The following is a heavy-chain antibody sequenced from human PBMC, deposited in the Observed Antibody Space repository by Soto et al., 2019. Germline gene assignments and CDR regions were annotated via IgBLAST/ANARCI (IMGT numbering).Heavy chain of an antibody. V-gene: IGHV5-51*01. J-gene: IGHJ6*03. Sequence: EAFLKISCKGSAYSLTSYWIGWVRQMPGTGLEWMGIIYPGDSDTRYSPSFQGQVTISADKAIRTAYLQWRSLKASDSAVYYCARHHGSAGYYFCLDVWGKGTTVNVS. CDR3: ARHHGSAGYYFCLDV. CDR2: IYPGDSDT. D-gene: IGHD6-25*01. CDR1: AYSLTSYW.